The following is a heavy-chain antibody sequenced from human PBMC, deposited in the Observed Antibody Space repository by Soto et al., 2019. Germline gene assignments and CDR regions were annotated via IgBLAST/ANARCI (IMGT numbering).Heavy chain of an antibody. Sequence: SETLSLTCTVSGGSISSGDYYWTWIRQPPGKGLEWIGYIYYSGSTYYNPSLKSRLTISADTSKNQFSLKLSSVTAADTAVYYCARARQDYGDYSYYYGMDVWGQGTTVTVSS. D-gene: IGHD4-17*01. J-gene: IGHJ6*02. CDR3: ARARQDYGDYSYYYGMDV. CDR2: IYYSGST. CDR1: GGSISSGDYY. V-gene: IGHV4-30-4*01.